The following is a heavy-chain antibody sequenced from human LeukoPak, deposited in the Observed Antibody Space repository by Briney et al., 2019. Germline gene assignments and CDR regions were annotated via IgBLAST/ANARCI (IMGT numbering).Heavy chain of an antibody. CDR3: ARDLNGYGSGSYSFDY. CDR2: IYYSGST. V-gene: IGHV4-59*01. J-gene: IGHJ4*02. D-gene: IGHD3-10*01. Sequence: PSETLSLTCTVSGGSISSYYWSWIRQPPGKGLEWIGYIYYSGSTNYNPSLKSRVTISVDTSKNQFSLKLSSVTAADTAVYYWARDLNGYGSGSYSFDYWGQGTLVTVSS. CDR1: GGSISSYY.